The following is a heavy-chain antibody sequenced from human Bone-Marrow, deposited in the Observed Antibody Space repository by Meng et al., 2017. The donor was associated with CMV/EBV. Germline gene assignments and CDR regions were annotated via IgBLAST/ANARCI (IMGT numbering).Heavy chain of an antibody. CDR2: INHSGST. V-gene: IGHV4-34*01. CDR1: GGSFSGYY. Sequence: GSLRLSCAVYGGSFSGYYWSWIRQPPGKGLEWIGEINHSGSTNYNPSLKSRVTISVDTSKNQFSLKLSSVTAADTAVYYCARLPSGSRAYYYYYGMDVWGQGTMVTVYS. CDR3: ARLPSGSRAYYYYYGMDV. D-gene: IGHD1-26*01. J-gene: IGHJ6*01.